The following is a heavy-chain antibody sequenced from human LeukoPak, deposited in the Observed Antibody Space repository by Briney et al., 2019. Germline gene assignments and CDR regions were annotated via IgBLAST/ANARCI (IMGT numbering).Heavy chain of an antibody. D-gene: IGHD1-1*01. Sequence: GGSLRLSCAASGFTVSSNYMTWVRQAPGKGLEWVSLIYSGGSTSYADSVRGRFTISRDNSKNTLYLQMNSLRAEDTAVYYRARIETVADAFDIWGQGTLVTVSS. CDR3: ARIETVADAFDI. CDR2: IYSGGST. V-gene: IGHV3-66*01. J-gene: IGHJ3*02. CDR1: GFTVSSNY.